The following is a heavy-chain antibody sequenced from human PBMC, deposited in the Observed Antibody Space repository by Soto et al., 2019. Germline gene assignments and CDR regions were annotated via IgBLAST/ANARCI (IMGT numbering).Heavy chain of an antibody. J-gene: IGHJ3*02. CDR3: ARDGYSRYAFDI. CDR1: GGSISSYY. V-gene: IGHV4-59*12. CDR2: IYYSGST. D-gene: IGHD4-4*01. Sequence: SETLSLTCTVSGGSISSYYWSWIRQPPGKGLEWIGYIYYSGSTNYNPSLKSRVTISVDTSKNQFSLKLSSATAADTAVYYCARDGYSRYAFDIWGQGTVVTVSS.